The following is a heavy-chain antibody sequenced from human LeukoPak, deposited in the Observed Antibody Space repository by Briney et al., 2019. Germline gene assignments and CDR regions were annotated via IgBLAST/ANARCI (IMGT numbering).Heavy chain of an antibody. CDR2: ISSSSSYI. J-gene: IGHJ4*02. CDR3: ASGLKGYCSSTSCPLRY. Sequence: GGSLRVSCAASGFTFSSYSMNWVRQAPGKGLEWVSSISSSSSYIYYADSVKGRFTISRDNAKNSLYLQMNSLRAEDTAVYYCASGLKGYCSSTSCPLRYWGQGTLVTVSS. CDR1: GFTFSSYS. D-gene: IGHD2-2*01. V-gene: IGHV3-21*01.